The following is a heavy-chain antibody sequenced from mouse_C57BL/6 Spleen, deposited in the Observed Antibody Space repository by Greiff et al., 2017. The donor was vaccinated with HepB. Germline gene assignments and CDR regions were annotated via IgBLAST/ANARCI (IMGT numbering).Heavy chain of an antibody. J-gene: IGHJ3*01. CDR3: ARRYYGDWLAY. V-gene: IGHV1-69*01. CDR2: IDPSDSYT. Sequence: VQLQQPGAELVMPGASVKLSCKASGYTFTSYWMHWVKQRPGQGLEWIGEIDPSDSYTNYNQKFKGKSTLTVDKSSSTAYMQLSSLTSEDSAVYYCARRYYGDWLAYWGQGTLVTVSA. CDR1: GYTFTSYW. D-gene: IGHD2-1*01.